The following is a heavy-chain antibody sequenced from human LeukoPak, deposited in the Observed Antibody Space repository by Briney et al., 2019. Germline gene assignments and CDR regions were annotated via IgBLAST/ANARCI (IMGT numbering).Heavy chain of an antibody. J-gene: IGHJ4*02. V-gene: IGHV3-30-3*01. Sequence: AGGSLRLSCAASGFTFSSYAMHWVRQAPGKGLEWVAVISYDGSNTSYADSVKGRFTISRDNSKNTLYLQMNSLRAEDTAVYYCARHNHYYHSRGFDYWGQGTLVTVSS. D-gene: IGHD3-22*01. CDR2: ISYDGSNT. CDR3: ARHNHYYHSRGFDY. CDR1: GFTFSSYA.